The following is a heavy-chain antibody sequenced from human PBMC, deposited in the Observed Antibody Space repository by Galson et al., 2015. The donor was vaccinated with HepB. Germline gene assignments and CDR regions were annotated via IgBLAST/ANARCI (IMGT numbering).Heavy chain of an antibody. J-gene: IGHJ6*02. V-gene: IGHV1-69*13. CDR3: ATYSVAAATRWNYLERSGFHYYGLEV. Sequence: SVKVSCKASGGAFRTFGISWVRQAPGQGLEWMGGITPKFAIANYPQKFQGRVTITADDSTETRYMELTSLRSEDSAIYYCATYSVAAATRWNYLERSGFHYYGLEVWGQGTTVTVSS. D-gene: IGHD2-15*01. CDR2: ITPKFAIA. CDR1: GGAFRTFG.